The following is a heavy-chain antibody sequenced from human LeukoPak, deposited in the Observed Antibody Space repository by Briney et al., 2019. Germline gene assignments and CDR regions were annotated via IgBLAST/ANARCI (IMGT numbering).Heavy chain of an antibody. D-gene: IGHD3-10*01. J-gene: IGHJ5*02. CDR2: IKQDGSEK. CDR3: TRNSGSHP. CDR1: GFTFSNYW. Sequence: GGSLRLSCAASGFTFSNYWMSWVRQAPGRGMEWVANIKQDGSEKYYVDSVKGRFTISRDNAKNSLYLQMNSLRAEDTAVYYCTRNSGSHPWGQGTLVTVSS. V-gene: IGHV3-7*01.